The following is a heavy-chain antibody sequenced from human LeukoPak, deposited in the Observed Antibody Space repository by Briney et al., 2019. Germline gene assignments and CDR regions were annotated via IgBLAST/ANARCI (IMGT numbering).Heavy chain of an antibody. CDR1: GFTFSSYA. CDR2: ISGSGGST. Sequence: GGSLRLSCAASGFTFSSYAMSWVRQAPGKGLEWVSAISGSGGSTYYADSVKGRFTISRDNSKNALYLQMNSLRAEDTAVYYCARQGDYSGYQGFDYWGQGTLVTVSS. V-gene: IGHV3-23*01. D-gene: IGHD5-12*01. J-gene: IGHJ4*02. CDR3: ARQGDYSGYQGFDY.